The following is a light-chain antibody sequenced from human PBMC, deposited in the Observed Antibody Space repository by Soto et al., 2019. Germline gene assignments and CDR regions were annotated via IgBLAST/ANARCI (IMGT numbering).Light chain of an antibody. Sequence: EIVMTQSPATLSVSPGESATLSCRASQSISSNLAWYQQKPGQAPRLLIYGTSTRATGIPARFSGSGSGTEFFLTISSLLSEDFAVYYCQQYNNWRPWTFGRGTKVDSK. CDR3: QQYNNWRPWT. V-gene: IGKV3-15*01. CDR1: QSISSN. CDR2: GTS. J-gene: IGKJ1*01.